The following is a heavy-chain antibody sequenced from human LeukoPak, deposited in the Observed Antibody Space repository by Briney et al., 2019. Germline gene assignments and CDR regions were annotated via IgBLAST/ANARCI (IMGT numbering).Heavy chain of an antibody. V-gene: IGHV1-8*03. J-gene: IGHJ5*02. D-gene: IGHD6-6*01. CDR1: GYSFTIYD. CDR2: MNPNSGNT. Sequence: ASVTVSCKASGYSFTIYDINWVRQATGQGLERKGWMNPNSGNTGYAQKFQGRVTITSNSSLSTANMELSSLKSEDTAVYYVARGRRRSSDARWSDPWGHGTLVTVSS. CDR3: ARGRRRSSDARWSDP.